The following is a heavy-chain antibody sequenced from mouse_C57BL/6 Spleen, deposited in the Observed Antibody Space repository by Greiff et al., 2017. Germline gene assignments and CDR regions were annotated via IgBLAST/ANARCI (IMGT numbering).Heavy chain of an antibody. CDR3: ARGYDGVDY. CDR1: GYTFTSYW. J-gene: IGHJ2*01. CDR2: IDPSDSYT. V-gene: IGHV1-50*01. D-gene: IGHD2-2*01. Sequence: QVQLQQPGAELVKPGASVKLSCKASGYTFTSYWMQWVKQRPGQGLEWIGEIDPSDSYTNYNQKFKGKATLTVDTSSSTAYMQLSSLTSEDSAVYYCARGYDGVDYWGQGTTLTVSS.